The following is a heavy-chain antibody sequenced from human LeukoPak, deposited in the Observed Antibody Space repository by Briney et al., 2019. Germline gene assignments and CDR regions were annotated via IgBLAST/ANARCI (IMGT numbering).Heavy chain of an antibody. J-gene: IGHJ4*02. D-gene: IGHD3-10*01. V-gene: IGHV3-30*18. CDR1: GFTFSSYG. CDR2: ISYDGSNK. Sequence: GGSLRLSCAASGFTFSSYGMHWVRQAPGKGLEWVAVISYDGSNKYYADSVKGRFTISRDNSKNTLYLQMNSLRAEDTAVYYCAKGRYGSGIYYFDYWGQGTLVTVSS. CDR3: AKGRYGSGIYYFDY.